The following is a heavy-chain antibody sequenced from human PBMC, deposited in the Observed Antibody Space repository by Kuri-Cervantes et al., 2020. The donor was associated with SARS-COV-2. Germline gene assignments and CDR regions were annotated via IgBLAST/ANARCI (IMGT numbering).Heavy chain of an antibody. CDR2: INHSGST. CDR3: ARGGDYSYWFDP. V-gene: IGHV4-39*07. CDR1: GVAIDSNSYY. D-gene: IGHD4-17*01. J-gene: IGHJ5*02. Sequence: GSLRLSCIVSGVAIDSNSYYWSWIRQPPGKGLEWIGEINHSGSTNYNPSLKSRVIISVDTSKNQFSLKLSSVTAADTAVYYCARGGDYSYWFDPWGQGTLVTVSS.